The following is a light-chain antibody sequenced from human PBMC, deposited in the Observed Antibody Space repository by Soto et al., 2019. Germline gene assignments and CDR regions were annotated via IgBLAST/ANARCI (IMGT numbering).Light chain of an antibody. Sequence: EIGMTQSPATLSVSPGERATLSCRASQSGSSNLAWYQQKPVLALRLLIYGASTRATGIPARFSGSGSGTEFTLTISSLQSEDFAVYDCQQYNNWPRTFGQGTKV. CDR3: QQYNNWPRT. CDR2: GAS. J-gene: IGKJ1*01. CDR1: QSGSSN. V-gene: IGKV3-15*01.